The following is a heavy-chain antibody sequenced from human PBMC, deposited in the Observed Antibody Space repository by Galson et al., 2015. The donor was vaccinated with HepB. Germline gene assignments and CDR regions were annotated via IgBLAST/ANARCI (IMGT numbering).Heavy chain of an antibody. CDR1: GFTFSGYY. V-gene: IGHV3-11*01. CDR2: INHSGSTI. Sequence: SLRLSCAASGFTFSGYYMSWIRQAPGKGLEWVSYINHSGSTIYYADFVQGRFTISRDNARNSLYLQMNSLRPEDTAVYYCATWDNYSDSESPTYMDVWGKGTTVTVSS. CDR3: ATWDNYSDSESPTYMDV. D-gene: IGHD3-10*01. J-gene: IGHJ6*03.